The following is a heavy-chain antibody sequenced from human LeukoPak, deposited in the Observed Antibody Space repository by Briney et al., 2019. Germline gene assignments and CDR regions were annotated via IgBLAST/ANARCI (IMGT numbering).Heavy chain of an antibody. CDR1: GFTLSTYW. Sequence: GGSLRLSCAASGFTLSTYWMSWVRQAPGTGLEGVANIKEDGNEKYYVDSVKGRFTISRDNAKNSLYLQLYRLRDRDAAVYYCATEYCTGKGYFDLWGRGILVTVSS. J-gene: IGHJ2*01. V-gene: IGHV3-7*02. D-gene: IGHD2-8*02. CDR3: ATEYCTGKGYFDL. CDR2: IKEDGNEK.